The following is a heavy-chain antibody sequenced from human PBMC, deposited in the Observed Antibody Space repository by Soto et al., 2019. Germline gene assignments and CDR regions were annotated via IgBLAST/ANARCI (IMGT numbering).Heavy chain of an antibody. CDR3: ARRSYNEAFAY. V-gene: IGHV4-59*12. CDR2: MDNSGST. Sequence: SETLSLTCTVSGVSISSYYWSWIRQPPGKGLEWIGYMDNSGSTNFNPSLKSRVTISVDTSKNQFSLKLSSVTAADTAVYYCARRSYNEAFAYWGQGTLVTVSS. J-gene: IGHJ4*02. D-gene: IGHD1-26*01. CDR1: GVSISSYY.